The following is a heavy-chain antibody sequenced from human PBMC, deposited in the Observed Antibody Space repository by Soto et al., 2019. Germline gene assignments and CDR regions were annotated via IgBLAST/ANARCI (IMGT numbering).Heavy chain of an antibody. CDR2: IYYSGST. V-gene: IGHV4-59*01. J-gene: IGHJ5*02. CDR3: ARGPMVVVTAPNWFDP. D-gene: IGHD2-21*02. Sequence: QVQLQESGPGLVKPSETLSLTCTVSGGSISSYYWSWIRQPPGKGLEWIGYIYYSGSTNYNPSLMSRVTISVDTSKNPFSLKLSSVTAADTAVYYCARGPMVVVTAPNWFDPWGQGTLVTVSS. CDR1: GGSISSYY.